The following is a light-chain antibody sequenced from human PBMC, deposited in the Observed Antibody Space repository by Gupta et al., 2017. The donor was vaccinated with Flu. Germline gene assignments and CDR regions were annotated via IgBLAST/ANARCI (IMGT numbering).Light chain of an antibody. CDR2: NNN. V-gene: IGLV1-44*01. CDR3: AVWDNSLSGLV. CDR1: SPNIGTNN. Sequence: QSVLTPPPSASGTPGQRVTISCSGSSPNIGTNNVNWSQPLPGAAPNFVIYNNNRRTSGVPDRFSGSKYATSASMASSGLQAEDEADYYCAVWDNSLSGLVFGGGTKLIVL. J-gene: IGLJ3*02.